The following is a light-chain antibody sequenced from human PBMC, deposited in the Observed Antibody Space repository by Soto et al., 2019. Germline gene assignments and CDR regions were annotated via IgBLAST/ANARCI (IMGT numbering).Light chain of an antibody. CDR3: RAYTSSRTLAV. V-gene: IGLV2-14*01. J-gene: IGLJ2*01. CDR1: SSDVGGYNY. Sequence: QSALTQPASVSGSPGQSITISCTGTSSDVGGYNYVSWYQQHPGKAPKLMIYEVSNRPSGVSDRFSGSKSGNTASLTISGLQAEDEADYYCRAYTSSRTLAVFGGGTKLTVL. CDR2: EVS.